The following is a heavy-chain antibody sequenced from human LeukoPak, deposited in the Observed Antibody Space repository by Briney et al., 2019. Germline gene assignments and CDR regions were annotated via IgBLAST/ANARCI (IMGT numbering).Heavy chain of an antibody. CDR2: ISYDGSNK. Sequence: PGRSLRLSCAASGFTFSSYAMHWVRQAPGKGLEWVAVISYDGSNKYYADSVKGRLTISRDNSKNTLYLQMNSLRAEDTAVYYCAREQIHCSGGSCYSYYFDYWGQGTLVTVSS. D-gene: IGHD2-15*01. CDR1: GFTFSSYA. CDR3: AREQIHCSGGSCYSYYFDY. V-gene: IGHV3-30-3*01. J-gene: IGHJ4*02.